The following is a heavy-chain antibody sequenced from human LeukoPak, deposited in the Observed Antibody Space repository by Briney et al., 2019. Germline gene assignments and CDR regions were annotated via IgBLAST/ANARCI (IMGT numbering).Heavy chain of an antibody. Sequence: SETLSLTCTVSGGSISSYYWSWIRQPPGKGLEWIGYIYYSGSTNYNPSLKSRVTISVDTSKNQFSLKLSSVTAADTAVSYCARDRYWFDPWGQGTLVTDSS. V-gene: IGHV4-59*01. J-gene: IGHJ5*02. CDR2: IYYSGST. CDR1: GGSISSYY. CDR3: ARDRYWFDP.